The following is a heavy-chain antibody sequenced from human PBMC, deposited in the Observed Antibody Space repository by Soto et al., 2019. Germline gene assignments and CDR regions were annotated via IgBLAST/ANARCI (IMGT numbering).Heavy chain of an antibody. CDR2: IKSKTDGGTT. D-gene: IGHD3-10*01. CDR3: TTEGEVRGVINVFDY. CDR1: GFTFSNAW. V-gene: IGHV3-15*01. J-gene: IGHJ4*02. Sequence: EVQLVESGGGLVKPGGSLRLSCAASGFTFSNAWMSRVRQAPGKGLEWVGRIKSKTDGGTTDYAAPVKGRFTISRDDSKNTLYLQMNSLKTEDTAVYYCTTEGEVRGVINVFDYWGQGTLVTVSS.